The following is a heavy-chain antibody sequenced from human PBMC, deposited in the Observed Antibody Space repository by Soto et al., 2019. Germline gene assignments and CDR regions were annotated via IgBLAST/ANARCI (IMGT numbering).Heavy chain of an antibody. J-gene: IGHJ4*02. CDR1: GFTFSHYA. Sequence: QVHLVESGGGGVQPGGSLRLSCAASGFTFSHYAMHWVRQAPGKGLEWVAIISFDASKRFYRDSVKGRFTISRDNSKDTLYLEMSSLRVEDTALYFCAKDLAYCSDGCHQHDGSDIWGQGTLVTVSS. D-gene: IGHD2-15*01. CDR2: ISFDASKR. CDR3: AKDLAYCSDGCHQHDGSDI. V-gene: IGHV3-30*18.